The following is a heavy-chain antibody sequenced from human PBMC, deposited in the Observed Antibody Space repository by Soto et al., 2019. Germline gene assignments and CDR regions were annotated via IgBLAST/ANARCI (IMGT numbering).Heavy chain of an antibody. J-gene: IGHJ4*02. CDR3: ASTIIAAAGTPYFDY. V-gene: IGHV3-23*01. D-gene: IGHD6-13*01. Sequence: GGSLRLSCTVSGFSFGSHAMSWVRQAPGKGLECVSGISGSGGTTFYADSVKGRFTISRDNSKKTLYLQMDSLRADDTAVYFCASTIIAAAGTPYFDYWGQGALVTVSS. CDR2: ISGSGGTT. CDR1: GFSFGSHA.